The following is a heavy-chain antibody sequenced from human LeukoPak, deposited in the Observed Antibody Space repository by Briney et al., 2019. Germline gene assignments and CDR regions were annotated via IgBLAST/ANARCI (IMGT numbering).Heavy chain of an antibody. CDR3: AKAMVRGPPPSGYYYGMDV. Sequence: PGRSLRLSCAASGFTFSSNAMHWVRQAPGKGLEWVASISSDGSSKYYADSVKGRFTISRDNSKNTLYLQMNSLRTEDMAVYYCAKAMVRGPPPSGYYYGMDVWGQGTTVTVSS. CDR1: GFTFSSNA. D-gene: IGHD3-10*01. V-gene: IGHV3-30*18. J-gene: IGHJ6*02. CDR2: ISSDGSSK.